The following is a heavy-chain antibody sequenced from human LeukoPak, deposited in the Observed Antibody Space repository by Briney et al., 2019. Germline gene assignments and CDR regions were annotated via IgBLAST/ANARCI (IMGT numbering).Heavy chain of an antibody. Sequence: ASVKVSCKASGYTFTSYGISWVRQAPGQGLEWMGWISAYNGNTNYAQKLQGRVTMTTDTSTSTAYMELRSLRSDDTAVYYCARDGFVVVPAAIVDYYYGMDVWGQGTTVTVSS. D-gene: IGHD2-2*01. CDR2: ISAYNGNT. V-gene: IGHV1-18*01. J-gene: IGHJ6*02. CDR1: GYTFTSYG. CDR3: ARDGFVVVPAAIVDYYYGMDV.